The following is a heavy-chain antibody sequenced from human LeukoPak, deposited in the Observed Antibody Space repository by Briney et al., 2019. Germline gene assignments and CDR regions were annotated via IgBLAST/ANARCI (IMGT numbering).Heavy chain of an antibody. J-gene: IGHJ4*02. CDR1: GYTFTDYD. D-gene: IGHD6-13*01. CDR3: ARVPSSSWYFRQDGDYFDY. CDR2: INPNSGNT. V-gene: IGHV1-8*03. Sequence: ASVKVSCKASGYTFTDYDINWVRQATGQGPEWMGWINPNSGNTGYAQKFQGRVTISRNTSISTAYMELTSLRSEDTAVYYCARVPSSSWYFRQDGDYFDYWGQGTLVTVSS.